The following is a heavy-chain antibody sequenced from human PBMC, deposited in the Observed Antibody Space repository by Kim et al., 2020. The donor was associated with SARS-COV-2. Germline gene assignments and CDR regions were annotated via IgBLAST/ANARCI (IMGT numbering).Heavy chain of an antibody. Sequence: GGSLRLSCTVSGITFSTYGMHWVRQAPGRGLEWVAVVWYDGSTTYYADSVRGRFTISRDNSKNTVYLQINRLRVEDTAVYFCAKATGVEADYIVENWGQGTLVTVSS. CDR3: AKATGVEADYIVEN. J-gene: IGHJ4*02. D-gene: IGHD4-4*01. V-gene: IGHV3-33*03. CDR1: GITFSTYG. CDR2: VWYDGSTT.